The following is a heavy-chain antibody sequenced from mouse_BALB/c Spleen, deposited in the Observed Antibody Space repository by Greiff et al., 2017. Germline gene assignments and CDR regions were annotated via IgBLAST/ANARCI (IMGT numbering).Heavy chain of an antibody. D-gene: IGHD2-14*01. Sequence: QVQLKESGPSLVQPSQSLSITCTVSGFSLTSYGVHWVRQSPGKGLEWLGVIWRGGSTDYNAAFMSRLSITKDNSKSQVFFKMNSLQADDTAIYYCAKNRYDVGAWFAYWGQGTLVTVSA. CDR3: AKNRYDVGAWFAY. CDR2: IWRGGST. J-gene: IGHJ3*01. V-gene: IGHV2-5-1*01. CDR1: GFSLTSYG.